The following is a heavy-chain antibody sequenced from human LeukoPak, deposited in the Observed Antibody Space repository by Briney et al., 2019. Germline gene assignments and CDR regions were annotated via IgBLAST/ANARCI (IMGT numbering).Heavy chain of an antibody. CDR2: INPNSGGT. J-gene: IGHJ4*02. CDR3: AREYYDSSGYYQKTDY. Sequence: ASVKVSCKASGYTLTGYYMHWVRQAPGQGLEWMGWINPNSGGTNYAQKFQGRVTMTRDTSISTAYMELSRLRSDDTAVYYCAREYYDSSGYYQKTDYWGQGTLVTVSS. D-gene: IGHD3-22*01. CDR1: GYTLTGYY. V-gene: IGHV1-2*02.